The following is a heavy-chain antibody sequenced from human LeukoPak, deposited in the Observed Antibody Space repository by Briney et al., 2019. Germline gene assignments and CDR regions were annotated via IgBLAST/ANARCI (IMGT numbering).Heavy chain of an antibody. CDR2: IYHSGST. CDR3: ARRKRYFDL. V-gene: IGHV4-30-2*01. CDR1: GGSISSGGYY. Sequence: SETLSLTCTVSGGSISSGGYYWSWIRQPPGKGLEWIGYIYHSGSTYYNPSLKSRVTISVDRSKNQFSLKLSSVTAADTAVYYCARRKRYFDLWGRGTLVTVSS. J-gene: IGHJ2*01.